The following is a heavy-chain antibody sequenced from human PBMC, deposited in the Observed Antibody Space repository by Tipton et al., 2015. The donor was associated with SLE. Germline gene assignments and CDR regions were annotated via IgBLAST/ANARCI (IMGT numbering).Heavy chain of an antibody. J-gene: IGHJ4*02. Sequence: TLSLTCTVAGGSISSYYWSWIRQAPGKGLEWIGYIYYSGSTYYNPSLKSRLTLSLDTSKNQFSLKMISVTAADTAVYYCARRYGTSFDYWDQGTLVTVSS. CDR2: IYYSGST. D-gene: IGHD2-8*01. CDR3: ARRYGTSFDY. CDR1: GGSISSYY. V-gene: IGHV4-59*08.